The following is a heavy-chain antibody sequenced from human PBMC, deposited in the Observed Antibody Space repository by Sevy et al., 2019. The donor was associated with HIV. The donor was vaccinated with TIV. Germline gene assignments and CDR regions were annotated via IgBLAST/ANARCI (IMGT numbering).Heavy chain of an antibody. CDR3: ARSARGVVIFFDY. Sequence: GGSLRLSCAASGFTFTTYNMHWVRQTPGKGLEWVAVISYDGSNKFYADSVKGRFTISRDNSKNTLDLQMNSLSSEDTAIYYCARSARGVVIFFDYWGQGTLVTVSS. D-gene: IGHD3-10*01. V-gene: IGHV3-30*04. J-gene: IGHJ4*02. CDR2: ISYDGSNK. CDR1: GFTFTTYN.